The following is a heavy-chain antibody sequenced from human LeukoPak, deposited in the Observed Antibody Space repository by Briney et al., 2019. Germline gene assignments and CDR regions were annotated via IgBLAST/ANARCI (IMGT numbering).Heavy chain of an antibody. V-gene: IGHV3-30*02. CDR3: AKDLRSRIAAAGAPDY. D-gene: IGHD6-13*01. CDR2: IRYDGGNQ. J-gene: IGHJ4*02. CDR1: GFTFSSYG. Sequence: GGSLRLSCAASGFTFSSYGMHWVRQTPGKGLECVAFIRYDGGNQYYTDSVKGRFTISRDNSKNTVYLQMNSLRAEDTAVYYCAKDLRSRIAAAGAPDYWGQGTLVTVSS.